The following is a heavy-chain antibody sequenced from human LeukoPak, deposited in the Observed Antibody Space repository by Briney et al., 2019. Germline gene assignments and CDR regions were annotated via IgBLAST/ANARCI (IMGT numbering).Heavy chain of an antibody. V-gene: IGHV3-9*01. D-gene: IGHD4-17*01. CDR3: AKDIDEGNGDYDYYYYGMDV. CDR2: ISWNSGSI. Sequence: GGSLRLSCAASGFTFDDYAMHWVRQPPGKGLEWVSGISWNSGSIGYADSVKGRFTISRDNAKNSLYLQTNSLRAEDTALYYCAKDIDEGNGDYDYYYYGMDVWGQGTTVTVSS. CDR1: GFTFDDYA. J-gene: IGHJ6*02.